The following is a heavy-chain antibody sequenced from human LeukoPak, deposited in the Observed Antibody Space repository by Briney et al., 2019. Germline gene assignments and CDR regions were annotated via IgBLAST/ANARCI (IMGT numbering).Heavy chain of an antibody. J-gene: IGHJ6*03. CDR1: GFIFSNYW. CDR3: ARDTGYSSGWHRYYYYYMDV. Sequence: PGGSLRLSCEASGFIFSNYWMSWVRQAPGKGLEWVANIKQDGSDKYYVDSVKGRFTISRDNAKNSLYLQMNSLRAEDTAVYYCARDTGYSSGWHRYYYYYMDVWGKGTTVTVSS. D-gene: IGHD6-19*01. V-gene: IGHV3-7*01. CDR2: IKQDGSDK.